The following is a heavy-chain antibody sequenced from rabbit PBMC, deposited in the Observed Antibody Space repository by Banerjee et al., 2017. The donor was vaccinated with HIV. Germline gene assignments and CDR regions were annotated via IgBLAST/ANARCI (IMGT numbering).Heavy chain of an antibody. D-gene: IGHD6-1*01. CDR3: ARGAGYGGYGYAKFNL. CDR1: GIDFSSYYY. J-gene: IGHJ4*01. V-gene: IGHV1S40*01. Sequence: QSLEESGGDLVKPGGTLTLTCTASGIDFSSYYYMCWVRQAPGKGLEWIACIYTGSGSTYYANWAKGRFTISKTSSTTVTLQMTSLTAADTATYFCARGAGYGGYGYAKFNLWGPGTLVTVS. CDR2: IYTGSGST.